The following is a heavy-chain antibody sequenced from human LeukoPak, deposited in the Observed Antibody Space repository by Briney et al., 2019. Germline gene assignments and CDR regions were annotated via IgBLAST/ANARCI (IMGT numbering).Heavy chain of an antibody. V-gene: IGHV5-51*01. CDR3: ARQEYCSGGSCYTWFDP. J-gene: IGHJ5*02. D-gene: IGHD2-15*01. CDR2: IYPADSDI. Sequence: GESLKISCKGSGYSINNYWIDWVRKMPGKGLEWMGIIYPADSDIRYSPSFQGQVTISADKSISTVYLQWSSLKASDTAMYYCARQEYCSGGSCYTWFDPWGQGTLVTVSS. CDR1: GYSINNYW.